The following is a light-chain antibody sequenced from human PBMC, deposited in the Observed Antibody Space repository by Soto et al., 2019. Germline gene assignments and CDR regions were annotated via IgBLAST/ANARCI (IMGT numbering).Light chain of an antibody. CDR2: WAS. J-gene: IGKJ2*01. CDR1: QSVLYTPNNNNY. CDR3: HQYARDPFT. V-gene: IGKV4-1*01. Sequence: DIMMTQSPDSLAVSLGERATINCKSSQSVLYTPNNNNYLAWFQQKPGQPPKLLIYWASTRESGAPDRFSGSGSGTDFTLTISSVEAEDVAVYYCHQYARDPFTFGQGTKLEIK.